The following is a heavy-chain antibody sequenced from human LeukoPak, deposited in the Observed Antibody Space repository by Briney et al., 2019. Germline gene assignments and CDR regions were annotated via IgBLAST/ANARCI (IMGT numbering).Heavy chain of an antibody. V-gene: IGHV1-69*05. CDR2: IIPIFGTA. CDR3: ARVVGCSSISCINWFDP. J-gene: IGHJ5*02. CDR1: GGTFSSYA. Sequence: ASVKVSCKASGGTFSSYAISWVRQAPGQGLEWMGGIIPIFGTANYAQKFQGRVTITTDESTSTAYMELSSLRSEDTAVYYCARVVGCSSISCINWFDPWGQGTLVTVSS. D-gene: IGHD2-2*01.